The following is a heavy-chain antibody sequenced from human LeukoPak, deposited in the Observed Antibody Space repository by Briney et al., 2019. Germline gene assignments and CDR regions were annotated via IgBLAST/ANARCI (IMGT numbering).Heavy chain of an antibody. J-gene: IGHJ4*02. CDR1: GFTFSSYS. Sequence: PGGSLRLSCAASGFTFSSYSMNWVRQAPGKGLEWVSYISSSSSTIYYADSVKGRFTISRDNAKNSLYLQMNSLRAEDTAVYYCTTGPNYYGSGSYYDWGQGTLVTVSS. V-gene: IGHV3-48*04. D-gene: IGHD3-10*01. CDR2: ISSSSSTI. CDR3: TTGPNYYGSGSYYD.